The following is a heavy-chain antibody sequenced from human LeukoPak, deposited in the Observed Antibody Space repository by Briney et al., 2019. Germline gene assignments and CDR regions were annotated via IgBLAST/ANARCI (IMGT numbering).Heavy chain of an antibody. Sequence: PSETLSLTCTVSGGSISSGGYYWSWIRQPPGKGLEWIGYIYYSGSTYFNPSLKSRLTISVDTSKNQFSLKLSSVTAADTAVYYCAREAVGNYYYGMDVWGQGTTVTVSS. J-gene: IGHJ6*02. CDR3: AREAVGNYYYGMDV. V-gene: IGHV4-30-4*01. CDR2: IYYSGST. CDR1: GGSISSGGYY.